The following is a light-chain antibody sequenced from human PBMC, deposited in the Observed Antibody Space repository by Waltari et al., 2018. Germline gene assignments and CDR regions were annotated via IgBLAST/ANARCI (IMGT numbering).Light chain of an antibody. CDR1: QRVSSSY. V-gene: IGKV3-20*01. CDR2: GAS. J-gene: IGKJ4*01. CDR3: QQYGSSRGLT. Sequence: EIVLTQSPGTLSLSPGERATLSCRARQRVSSSYLAWYQQKPGQAPRLLIYGASSRATGIPDRFSGSGSGTDFTLTISRLEPEDFAVYYCQQYGSSRGLTFGGGTKVEIK.